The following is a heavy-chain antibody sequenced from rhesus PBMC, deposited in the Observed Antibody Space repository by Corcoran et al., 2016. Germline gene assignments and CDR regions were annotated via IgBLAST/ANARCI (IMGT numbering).Heavy chain of an antibody. CDR1: GFSITTTGTV. CDR3: ARANLYYNIWTGYNSLDV. D-gene: IGHD3-3*01. CDR2: IYWTDSK. J-gene: IGHJ5-2*02. V-gene: IGHV2-95*01. Sequence: QVTLKESGPALVNPTQTLPLTCTFSGFSITTTGTVVGWIRHPPVKALEWLSSIYWTDSKYYSTSLKSRLTISKDTSKNQGVLTMTNMDPVDTATYYCARANLYYNIWTGYNSLDVWGRGVLVTVSS.